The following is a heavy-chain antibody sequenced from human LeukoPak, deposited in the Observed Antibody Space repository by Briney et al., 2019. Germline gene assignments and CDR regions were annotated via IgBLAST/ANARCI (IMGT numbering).Heavy chain of an antibody. V-gene: IGHV1-2*02. CDR3: AREVAVPGVNAFDI. CDR1: GYTFTGYY. CDR2: INPNSGGT. Sequence: GASVKVFCKASGYTFTGYYMHWVRQAPGQGLEWMGWINPNSGGTNYAQKFQGRVTMTRDTSISTAYMELSWLRSDDTAVYYCAREVAVPGVNAFDIWGQGTRVTVSS. J-gene: IGHJ3*02. D-gene: IGHD6-19*01.